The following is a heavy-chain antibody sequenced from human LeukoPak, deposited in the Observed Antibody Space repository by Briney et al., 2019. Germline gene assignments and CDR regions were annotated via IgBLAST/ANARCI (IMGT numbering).Heavy chain of an antibody. CDR2: IIPIFGTA. V-gene: IGHV1-69*06. Sequence: ASVKVSCKASGYTFTGYYMHWVRQAPGQGLEWMGGIIPIFGTANYAQKFQGRVTITADKSTSTAYMELSSLRSDDTAVYYCARVAVRYFDRDYWGQGTLVAVSS. CDR1: GYTFTGYY. D-gene: IGHD3-9*01. J-gene: IGHJ4*02. CDR3: ARVAVRYFDRDY.